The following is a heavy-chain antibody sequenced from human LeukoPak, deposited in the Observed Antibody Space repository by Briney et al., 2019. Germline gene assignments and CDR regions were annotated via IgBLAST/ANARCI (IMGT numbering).Heavy chain of an antibody. CDR1: GFTFSSYS. CDR2: ISSSSSYI. J-gene: IGHJ4*02. Sequence: PGGSLRLSCAASGFTFSSYSMNWVRQAPGKGLEWVSSISSSSSYIYYADSVKGRFTISRDNAKNSLYLQMNSLRAEDTAVYYCARDMTPALLWFRELLARGFDYWGQGTLVTVSS. CDR3: ARDMTPALLWFRELLARGFDY. V-gene: IGHV3-21*01. D-gene: IGHD3-10*01.